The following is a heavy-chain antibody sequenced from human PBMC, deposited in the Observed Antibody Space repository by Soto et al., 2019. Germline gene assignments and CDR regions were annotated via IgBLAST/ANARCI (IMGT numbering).Heavy chain of an antibody. CDR2: IFDSGST. D-gene: IGHD2-8*01. CDR3: AREIMPLTNDWYFDL. J-gene: IGHJ2*01. Sequence: QVQLQESGPGLVKPSETLSLTCTVSGGSISGGVHSWSWIRQPPGKGLEWIGHIFDSGSTYYNPSIKSGLTISVDTSKNQFSLMLSSVTAAETAVYYFAREIMPLTNDWYFDLWGRGTLVTVSS. CDR1: GGSISGGVHS. V-gene: IGHV4-30-4*01.